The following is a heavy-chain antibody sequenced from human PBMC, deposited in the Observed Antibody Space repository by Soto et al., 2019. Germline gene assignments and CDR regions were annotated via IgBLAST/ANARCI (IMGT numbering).Heavy chain of an antibody. J-gene: IGHJ6*02. CDR1: GYSFTNYW. D-gene: IGHD1-7*01. Sequence: GESLKISCKVSGYSFTNYWISWVHQMPGKGLEWMGRIDPSDSYINYSPSFQGHVTISADKSISTAYLQWSSLKASDTAMYYCARRGDWNYGYYGMDVWGQGTTVTVSS. CDR2: IDPSDSYI. CDR3: ARRGDWNYGYYGMDV. V-gene: IGHV5-10-1*01.